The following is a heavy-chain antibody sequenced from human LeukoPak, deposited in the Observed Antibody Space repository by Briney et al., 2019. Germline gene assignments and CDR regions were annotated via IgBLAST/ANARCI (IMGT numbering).Heavy chain of an antibody. CDR2: VNQDGTEK. D-gene: IGHD2-8*01. CDR1: GFTFSSYW. CDR3: ARGSGNGRGHYHMDA. J-gene: IGHJ6*03. Sequence: GGSLRLSCAASGFTFSSYWMSWVRQAPGKGLEWVANVNQDGTEKYYVDSVRGRFTISRDNARKSLYLQMNSLRTEDTAVYYCARGSGNGRGHYHMDAWSKGTTVTVSS. V-gene: IGHV3-7*01.